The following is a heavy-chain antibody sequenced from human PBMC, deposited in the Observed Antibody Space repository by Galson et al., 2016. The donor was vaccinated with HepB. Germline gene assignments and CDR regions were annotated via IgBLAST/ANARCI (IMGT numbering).Heavy chain of an antibody. Sequence: SLRLSCAASGFTFSTYSMNWVRQAPEKGLEWVSYISSTSSTIYYADSVKGRFTISRDNAKSSLYLQMNSLRDEDTAVYYCARDPLKRVWGSADYDSRRVFDYWGQGTLVTVSS. CDR3: ARDPLKRVWGSADYDSRRVFDY. J-gene: IGHJ4*02. CDR1: GFTFSTYS. D-gene: IGHD3-22*01. V-gene: IGHV3-48*02. CDR2: ISSTSSTI.